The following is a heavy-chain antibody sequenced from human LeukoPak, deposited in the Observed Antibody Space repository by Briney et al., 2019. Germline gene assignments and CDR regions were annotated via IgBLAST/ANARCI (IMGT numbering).Heavy chain of an antibody. CDR3: ARDWVTMVRGVIITPAYYFDY. CDR1: GGTFSSYA. J-gene: IGHJ4*02. V-gene: IGHV1-69*05. D-gene: IGHD3-10*01. Sequence: ASVKVSCKASGGTFSSYAISWVRQAPGQGLERMGRIIPIFGTANYAQKFQGRVTITTDESTSTAYMELSSLRSEDTAVYYCARDWVTMVRGVIITPAYYFDYWGQGTLVTVSS. CDR2: IIPIFGTA.